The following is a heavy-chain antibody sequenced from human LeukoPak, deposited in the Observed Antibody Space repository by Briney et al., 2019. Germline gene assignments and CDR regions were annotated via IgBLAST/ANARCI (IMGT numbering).Heavy chain of an antibody. CDR3: ARLAAAGIQYYYGMDV. Sequence: PSETLSLTCAVSGGSISSSNWWSWVRQPPGKGLEWIGKIYHSGSTNYNPSLKSRVTISVDKSKNQFSLKLSSVTAADTAVYYCARLAAAGIQYYYGMDVWGQGTTVTVSS. CDR2: IYHSGST. J-gene: IGHJ6*02. D-gene: IGHD6-13*01. CDR1: GGSISSSNW. V-gene: IGHV4-4*02.